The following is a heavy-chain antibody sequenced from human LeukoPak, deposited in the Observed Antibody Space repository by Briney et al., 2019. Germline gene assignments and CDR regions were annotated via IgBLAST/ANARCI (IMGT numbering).Heavy chain of an antibody. J-gene: IGHJ4*02. CDR2: ISYDGSNK. D-gene: IGHD3-9*01. V-gene: IGHV3-30-3*01. CDR3: ARGLLRYFDWLFSYFDY. Sequence: GGSLRLSCAASGFTFSSYAMHWVRQAPGKGLEWVAVISYDGSNKYYADSVKGRFTISRDNSKNTLYLQMNSLRAEDTAVYYCARGLLRYFDWLFSYFDYWGQGTLVTVSS. CDR1: GFTFSSYA.